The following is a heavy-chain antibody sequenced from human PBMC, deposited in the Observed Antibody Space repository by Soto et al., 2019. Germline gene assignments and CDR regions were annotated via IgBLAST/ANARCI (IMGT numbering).Heavy chain of an antibody. D-gene: IGHD3-10*02. J-gene: IGHJ5*02. Sequence: SLTCSLSGGSINSSDHFWGWIRQTPGKGLEWIGSVYYTETTYYNPSLKSPVTISVETSRNTFSLKVNSVTAADMGIYYCARQRVLSTNMFITSFDPWGQGTLVTVSS. CDR2: VYYTETT. CDR3: ARQRVLSTNMFITSFDP. V-gene: IGHV4-39*01. CDR1: GGSINSSDHF.